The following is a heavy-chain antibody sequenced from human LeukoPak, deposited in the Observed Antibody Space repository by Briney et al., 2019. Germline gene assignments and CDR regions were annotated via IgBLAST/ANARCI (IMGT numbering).Heavy chain of an antibody. CDR1: GFSFSGYH. D-gene: IGHD1-20*01. Sequence: GGSVRLSCAASGFSFSGYHMHWVRQPPAKGLVWVSRIETDVCRTANADSVKGRFTISRDNAKNTLYLQMNSLRVEDTAVYYCVAYNWNYPDYWGQGTLVTVSS. V-gene: IGHV3-74*01. CDR2: IETDVCRT. J-gene: IGHJ4*02. CDR3: VAYNWNYPDY.